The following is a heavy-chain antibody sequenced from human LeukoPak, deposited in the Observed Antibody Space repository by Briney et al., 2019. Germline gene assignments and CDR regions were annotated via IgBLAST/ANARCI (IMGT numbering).Heavy chain of an antibody. J-gene: IGHJ4*02. CDR3: ARDSGAPGPIYGDY. Sequence: ASVKVSCKASGYTFTKNAMNWVRQAPGQGLEWMGWVSTYNGDTKYAQNFQDRVTMTRDTSTTTVYMELRGLRSDDTAVYYCARDSGAPGPIYGDYWGQGTPVTVSS. D-gene: IGHD6-19*01. V-gene: IGHV1-18*01. CDR1: GYTFTKNA. CDR2: VSTYNGDT.